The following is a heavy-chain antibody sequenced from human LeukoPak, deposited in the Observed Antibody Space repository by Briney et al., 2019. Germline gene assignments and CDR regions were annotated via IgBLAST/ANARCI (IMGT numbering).Heavy chain of an antibody. V-gene: IGHV1-18*01. J-gene: IGHJ5*02. CDR3: ARDLGGGYRSGNWFDP. D-gene: IGHD1-26*01. CDR2: ISAYNGNT. CDR1: GYTFTSYG. Sequence: GASVKVSCKASGYTFTSYGISWVRQAPGQGLEWMGWISAYNGNTNYAQKLQGRVTMTTDTSTSTAYMELRSLRSDDTAVYYCARDLGGGYRSGNWFDPWGQGTLVTVSS.